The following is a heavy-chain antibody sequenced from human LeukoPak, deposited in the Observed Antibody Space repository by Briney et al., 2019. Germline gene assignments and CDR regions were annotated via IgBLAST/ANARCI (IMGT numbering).Heavy chain of an antibody. D-gene: IGHD1-1*01. J-gene: IGHJ5*02. CDR2: IYHSGST. V-gene: IGHV4-34*01. Sequence: SETLSLTCAVYGGSFSGYYWSWVRQPPGKGLEWIGEIYHSGSTNYNPSLKSRVTISVDKSKNQFSLKLSSVTAADTAVYYCARDSATGTAALFDPWGQGTLVTVSS. CDR1: GGSFSGYY. CDR3: ARDSATGTAALFDP.